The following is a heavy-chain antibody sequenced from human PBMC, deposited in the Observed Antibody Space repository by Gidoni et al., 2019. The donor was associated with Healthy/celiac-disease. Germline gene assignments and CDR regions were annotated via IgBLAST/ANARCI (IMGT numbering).Heavy chain of an antibody. D-gene: IGHD3-16*01. V-gene: IGHV4-34*01. Sequence: QVQLQQWGAGLLKPSETLSLTCAVYGGSFSGYYWSWIRQPPGKGLEWIGEINHSGSTNYNPSLKSRVTISVDTSKNQFSLKLSSVTAADTAVYYCASLALGYVDYWGQGTLVTVSS. CDR3: ASLALGYVDY. CDR2: INHSGST. CDR1: GGSFSGYY. J-gene: IGHJ4*02.